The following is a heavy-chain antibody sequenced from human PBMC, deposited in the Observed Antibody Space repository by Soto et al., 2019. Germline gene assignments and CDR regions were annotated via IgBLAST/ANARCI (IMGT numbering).Heavy chain of an antibody. CDR2: ISYDGSNK. CDR1: GFTFSSYA. D-gene: IGHD3-16*01. CDR3: ARESGFGDYSFDY. J-gene: IGHJ4*02. Sequence: VQLVESGGGLVKPGGSLRLSCAASGFTFSSYAMHWVRQAPGKGLEWVAVISYDGSNKYYADSVKGRFTISRDNSKNTLYLQMNSLRAEDTAVYYCARESGFGDYSFDYWGQGTLVTVSS. V-gene: IGHV3-30-3*01.